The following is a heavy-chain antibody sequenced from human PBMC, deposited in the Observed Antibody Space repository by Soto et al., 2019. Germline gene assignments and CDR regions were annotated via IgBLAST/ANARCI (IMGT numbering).Heavy chain of an antibody. CDR1: GGSISSYY. CDR2: IYYSGST. Sequence: PSETLSLTCTVSGGSISSYYWSWIRQPPGKGLEWIGNIYYSGSTNYNPSLKSRVTISVDTSKNQFSLKLSSVTAADTAVYYCARDKLESVAGIHHWYYFYYWGQRTLVPVSS. V-gene: IGHV4-59*01. CDR3: ARDKLESVAGIHHWYYFYY. J-gene: IGHJ4*02. D-gene: IGHD6-19*01.